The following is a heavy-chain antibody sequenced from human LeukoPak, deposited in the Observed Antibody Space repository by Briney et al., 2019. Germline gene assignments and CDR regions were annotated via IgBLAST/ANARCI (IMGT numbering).Heavy chain of an antibody. CDR2: IWYDGSNK. Sequence: GRSLRLSCAASGFTFSSYGMHWVRQAPGKGLEWVAVIWYDGSNKYYADSVKGRFTISRDNSKNTLYLQINSLRAEDTAVYYCARAPHYYDSSGYSKNSYAFDIWGQGTMVTVSS. J-gene: IGHJ3*02. D-gene: IGHD3-22*01. CDR3: ARAPHYYDSSGYSKNSYAFDI. V-gene: IGHV3-33*01. CDR1: GFTFSSYG.